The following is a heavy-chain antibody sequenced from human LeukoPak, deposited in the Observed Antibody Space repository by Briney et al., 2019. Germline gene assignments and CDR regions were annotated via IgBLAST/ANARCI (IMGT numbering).Heavy chain of an antibody. D-gene: IGHD2-21*01. CDR2: FDYGDGDT. V-gene: IGHV1-24*01. J-gene: IGHJ3*02. CDR3: ATAYIFVAFDI. CDR1: GYTLTELS. Sequence: ASVKVSCKVSGYTLTELSMHWVRPAPGKRLGWMGGFDYGDGDTIYAQTFQRRVTLTEDTSTDTAYMELSSLRSEDTAVYYCATAYIFVAFDIWGQGTMVTVSS.